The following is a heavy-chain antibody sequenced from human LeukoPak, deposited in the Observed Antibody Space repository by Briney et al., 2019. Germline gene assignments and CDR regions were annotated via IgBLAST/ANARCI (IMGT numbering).Heavy chain of an antibody. J-gene: IGHJ4*02. D-gene: IGHD6-19*01. CDR1: GGPFSGYY. V-gene: IGHV4-34*01. CDR2: INHSGST. Sequence: PSETLSLTCAVYGGPFSGYYWSWIRQPPGKGLEWIGEINHSGSTNYNPSLKSRVTISVDTSKNQFSLKLSSVTAADTAVYYCARCLKGSQRGHSSGWYYFDYWGQGTLVTVSS. CDR3: ARCLKGSQRGHSSGWYYFDY.